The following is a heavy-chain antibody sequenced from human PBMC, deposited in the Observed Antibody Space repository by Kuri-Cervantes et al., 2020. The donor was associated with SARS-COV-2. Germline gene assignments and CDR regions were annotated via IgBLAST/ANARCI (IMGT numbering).Heavy chain of an antibody. CDR1: GGTFSSYT. V-gene: IGHV1-69*02. D-gene: IGHD6-19*01. Sequence: SVKVSCKASGGTFSSYTISWVQQAPGQGLEWMGRIIPILSIANYAQKFQGRITITADKSTSTAYMELSSLRSEDTAVYYCASGAVADLFDYWGQGTLVTVSS. CDR3: ASGAVADLFDY. CDR2: IIPILSIA. J-gene: IGHJ4*02.